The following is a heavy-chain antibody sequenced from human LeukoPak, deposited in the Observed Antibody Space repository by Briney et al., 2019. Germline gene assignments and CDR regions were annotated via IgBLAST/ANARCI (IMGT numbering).Heavy chain of an antibody. Sequence: AGGSLRLSCAASGVTSNYMTWVRQAPGKGLEWVSVIYNGGTTYYADSVKGRFTISRDNSKSTLFVYLQMNGLRTDDTALYYCAGGGEAARSLAYWGQGALVTVSS. CDR3: AGGGEAARSLAY. CDR2: IYNGGTT. CDR1: GVTSNY. J-gene: IGHJ4*02. D-gene: IGHD6-6*01. V-gene: IGHV3-66*02.